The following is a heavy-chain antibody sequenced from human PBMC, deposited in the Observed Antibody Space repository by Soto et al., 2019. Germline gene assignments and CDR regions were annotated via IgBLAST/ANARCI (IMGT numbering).Heavy chain of an antibody. V-gene: IGHV3-73*01. CDR3: TRPYYYYDSSGYSYYFDY. J-gene: IGHJ4*02. Sequence: GGSLRLSCAASGFTFSGSAMHWVRQSSGKGLEWVGRIRSKANSYATAYAASVKGRFTISRDDSKNTAYLQMNSLKTEDTAVYYCTRPYYYYDSSGYSYYFDYWGQGTLVTVSS. CDR1: GFTFSGSA. CDR2: IRSKANSYAT. D-gene: IGHD3-22*01.